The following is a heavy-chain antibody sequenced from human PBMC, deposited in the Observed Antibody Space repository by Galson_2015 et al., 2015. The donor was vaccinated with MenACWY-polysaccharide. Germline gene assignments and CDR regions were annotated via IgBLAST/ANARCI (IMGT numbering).Heavy chain of an antibody. CDR2: IGGSGGNT. J-gene: IGHJ4*02. V-gene: IGHV3-23*01. Sequence: SLRLSCAASGFTFSNYAMCWVRQAPGKGLEWVSTIGGSGGNTHYADSVKGRFTISRDNSKNTLSLQMNSLRAEDTAVYYCARVRYSTGKYQFDYWGQGSLVAVSS. D-gene: IGHD2-2*01. CDR3: ARVRYSTGKYQFDY. CDR1: GFTFSNYA.